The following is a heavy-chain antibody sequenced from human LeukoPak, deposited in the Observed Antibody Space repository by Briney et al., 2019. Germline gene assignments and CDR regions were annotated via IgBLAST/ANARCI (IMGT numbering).Heavy chain of an antibody. CDR3: VRESYVTMIIGDY. J-gene: IGHJ4*02. V-gene: IGHV3-48*03. D-gene: IGHD3-22*01. Sequence: RGSLRLSCAASGFTFSTYEMNWVRQAPGKGLEWVSFISSVGNTIYYADSVKGRFTISRDNAKNSLYLQMNSLRVEDTAVYYCVRESYVTMIIGDYWGQGTLVTVSS. CDR2: ISSVGNTI. CDR1: GFTFSTYE.